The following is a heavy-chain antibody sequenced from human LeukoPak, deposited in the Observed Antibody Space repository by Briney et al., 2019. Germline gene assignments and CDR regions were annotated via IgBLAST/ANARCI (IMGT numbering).Heavy chain of an antibody. Sequence: PGGSLRLSCEASGFTFSSSWMHWVRQAPGKGLVWVSRISSDGSSSSYADSVKGRFTISRDNAKNTLSLQMNSLRAEDTAVYYCARSSGYGYDYWGRGTLVTVSS. D-gene: IGHD5-18*01. CDR2: ISSDGSSS. J-gene: IGHJ4*02. CDR3: ARSSGYGYDY. V-gene: IGHV3-74*01. CDR1: GFTFSSSW.